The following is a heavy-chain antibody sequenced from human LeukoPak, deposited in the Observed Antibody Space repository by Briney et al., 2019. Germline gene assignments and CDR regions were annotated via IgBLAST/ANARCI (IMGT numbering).Heavy chain of an antibody. CDR3: ARDELRFLEWLSTPTHIVY. CDR2: INPNSGGT. CDR1: GYTFTGYY. V-gene: IGHV1-2*02. J-gene: IGHJ4*02. Sequence: ASVKVSCKASGYTFTGYYMHWVRQAPGQGLEWMGWINPNSGGTNYAQKFQGRVTMTRDTSISTAYMELSRLRSDDTAVYYCARDELRFLEWLSTPTHIVYWGQGTLVTVSS. D-gene: IGHD3-3*01.